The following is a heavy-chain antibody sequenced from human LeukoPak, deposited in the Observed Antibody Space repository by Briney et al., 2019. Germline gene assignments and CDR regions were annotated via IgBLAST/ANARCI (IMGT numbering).Heavy chain of an antibody. Sequence: SEXLSLTCTVSGGSISSYYWSWIRQPPGKGLEWIGYIHYSGSTNYNPSLTRRVNISVETSKKKFSLKLSSVTAADTAVYYCARSILGIRFDPWGQGTLVTVSS. CDR2: IHYSGST. D-gene: IGHD7-27*01. CDR1: GGSISSYY. V-gene: IGHV4-59*01. J-gene: IGHJ5*02. CDR3: ARSILGIRFDP.